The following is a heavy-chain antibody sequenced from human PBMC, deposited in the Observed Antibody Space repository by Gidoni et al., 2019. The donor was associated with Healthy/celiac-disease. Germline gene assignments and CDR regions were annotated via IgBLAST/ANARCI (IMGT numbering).Heavy chain of an antibody. D-gene: IGHD2-2*01. CDR2: MSWNSGSI. V-gene: IGHV3-9*01. CDR3: AKVRTDIIIVTALDY. CDR1: GFHFDDYA. Sequence: EVQLVESGGGLVQPGRSLSLSCAASGFHFDDYAMHWVRQAPGKGVEWVSCMSWNSGSIGYADSVNGLFTISRDNAKNSLYLQMNILRAEDTALYYCAKVRTDIIIVTALDYWGRGTLGHRLL. J-gene: IGHJ4*02.